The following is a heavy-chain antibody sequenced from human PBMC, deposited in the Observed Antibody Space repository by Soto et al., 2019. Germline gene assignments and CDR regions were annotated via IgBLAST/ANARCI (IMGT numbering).Heavy chain of an antibody. Sequence: SETLSLTCTVSGGSISSYYWSWIRQPPGKGLEWIGYIYYSGSTNYNPSLKSRVTISVDTSKNQFSLRLSSVTAADTAVYYCVRPEHYYDFDSWGQGTLVTVSS. CDR3: VRPEHYYDFDS. CDR2: IYYSGST. D-gene: IGHD3-10*01. J-gene: IGHJ4*02. CDR1: GGSISSYY. V-gene: IGHV4-59*08.